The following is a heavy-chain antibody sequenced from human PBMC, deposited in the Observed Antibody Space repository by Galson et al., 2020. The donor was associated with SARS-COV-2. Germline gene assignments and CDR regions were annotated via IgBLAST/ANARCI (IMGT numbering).Heavy chain of an antibody. J-gene: IGHJ4*02. V-gene: IGHV3-23*01. CDR3: AKGYSPDY. CDR2: ISGSGGST. CDR1: GFTFSSYA. Sequence: GESLKISCAASGFTFSSYAMSWVRQAPGKGLEWVSAISGSGGSTYYADSVKGRFTISRDNSKNTLYLQMNSLRAKDTAVYYCAKGYSPDYWGQGTLVTVSS. D-gene: IGHD5-18*01.